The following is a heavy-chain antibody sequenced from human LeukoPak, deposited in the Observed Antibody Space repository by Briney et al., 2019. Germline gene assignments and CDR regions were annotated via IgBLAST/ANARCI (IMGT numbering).Heavy chain of an antibody. J-gene: IGHJ4*02. Sequence: SEALSLTCTVSGGSIRSYYWSWIRQPAGKGLEWIGRIYTTGSTNYNPSLKSRVTMSVDTSNNQFSLKLSSVTAADTAVYYCARGRDGYNFLNRGEYYYFDYWGQGTLVTVSS. CDR2: IYTTGST. CDR1: GGSIRSYY. CDR3: ARGRDGYNFLNRGEYYYFDY. D-gene: IGHD5-24*01. V-gene: IGHV4-4*07.